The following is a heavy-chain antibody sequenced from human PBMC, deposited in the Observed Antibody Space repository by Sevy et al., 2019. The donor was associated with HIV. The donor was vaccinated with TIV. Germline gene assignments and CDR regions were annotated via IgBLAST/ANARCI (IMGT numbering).Heavy chain of an antibody. CDR1: GYAFTSYG. CDR2: ISAYNGNT. V-gene: IGHV1-18*01. Sequence: ASVKVSCKASGYAFTSYGISWVRQASGQGLEWMGWISAYNGNTNYAQKLQGRVTMTTDTSTSTASMELRSLRSDDTAVYYCARDLPVCDSSSFYYYGMDVWGQGTTVTVSS. J-gene: IGHJ6*02. D-gene: IGHD6-13*01. CDR3: ARDLPVCDSSSFYYYGMDV.